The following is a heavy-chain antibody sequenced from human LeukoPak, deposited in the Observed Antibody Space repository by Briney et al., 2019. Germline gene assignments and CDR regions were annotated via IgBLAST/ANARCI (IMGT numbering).Heavy chain of an antibody. J-gene: IGHJ5*02. CDR1: GGSISSYY. CDR2: IYYSGST. D-gene: IGHD5-12*01. Sequence: SETLSLTCTVSGGSISSYYWSWIRQPPGKGLEWIGYIYYSGSTNYNPSLKSRVTISVDTSKNQFSLKLSSVTAADTAVYYCAREKGGYSNWFDPWGQGTLVTVSS. CDR3: AREKGGYSNWFDP. V-gene: IGHV4-59*01.